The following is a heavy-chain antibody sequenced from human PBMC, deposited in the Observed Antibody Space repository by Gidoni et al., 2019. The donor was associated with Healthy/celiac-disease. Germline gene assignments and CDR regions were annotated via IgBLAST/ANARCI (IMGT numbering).Heavy chain of an antibody. CDR2: ISGSGGST. Sequence: EVQLLESGGGLVQPGGSLRLSCAASGFTFSSYAMRWVRQAPGKGLEWVSAISGSGGSTYYADSVKGRFTISRDNSKNTLYLQMNSLRAEDTAVYYCAKTGAGAVAAMGAFDIWGQGTMVTVSS. D-gene: IGHD6-19*01. J-gene: IGHJ3*02. V-gene: IGHV3-23*01. CDR1: GFTFSSYA. CDR3: AKTGAGAVAAMGAFDI.